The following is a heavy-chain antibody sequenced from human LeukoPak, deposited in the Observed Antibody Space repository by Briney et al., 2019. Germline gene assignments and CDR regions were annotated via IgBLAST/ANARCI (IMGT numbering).Heavy chain of an antibody. CDR2: LNDGGGIT. J-gene: IGHJ4*02. V-gene: IGHV3-74*01. Sequence: PAQSLRLSCQASGFSFSSFWVHWVRQAPREGLVWVSRLNDGGGITNYADFAKGRFTISRDNARNTLYLQMNSLSADDTAVYYCTRDIGGRSAYWGQGTLVTVSS. CDR3: TRDIGGRSAY. CDR1: GFSFSSFW. D-gene: IGHD3-16*01.